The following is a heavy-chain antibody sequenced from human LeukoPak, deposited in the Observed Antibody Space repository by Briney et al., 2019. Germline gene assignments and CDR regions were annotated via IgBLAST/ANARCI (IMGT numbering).Heavy chain of an antibody. J-gene: IGHJ4*02. Sequence: TGGSLRLSCAASGFTFSSYAMSWVRQAPGKGLEWVSTIRGSGGSTYYADSVKGRFTISRDNSKNTLYLQMNTLRAEDTAVYYCAKARGGQNGANNYWGQGTLVTVSP. CDR3: AKARGGQNGANNY. CDR1: GFTFSSYA. CDR2: IRGSGGST. D-gene: IGHD4/OR15-4a*01. V-gene: IGHV3-23*01.